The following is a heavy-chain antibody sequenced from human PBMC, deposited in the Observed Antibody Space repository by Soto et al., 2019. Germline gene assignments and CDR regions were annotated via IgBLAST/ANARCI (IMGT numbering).Heavy chain of an antibody. CDR3: ARVWSIGYYLNWLDP. Sequence: SVKVACKASGPTLTGYYMHFVGQAPGQENEWMGWLNTNSGGTNYAQMFQGRVTMTRDTSISIAYMELRRQRSDDTAVYYCARVWSIGYYLNWLDPWHQGTLGTVSS. V-gene: IGHV1-2*02. D-gene: IGHD3-22*01. J-gene: IGHJ5*02. CDR2: LNTNSGGT. CDR1: GPTLTGYY.